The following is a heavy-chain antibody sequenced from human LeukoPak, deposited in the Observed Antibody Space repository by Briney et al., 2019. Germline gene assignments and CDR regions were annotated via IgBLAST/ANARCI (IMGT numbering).Heavy chain of an antibody. CDR2: IYPCDIDS. Sequence: LQTSSKASGSSITSYWIGGVRQLPGKGLGGMVIIYPCDIDSRYSPPRQGQVTISDHKSISTAYLQWSSLKASDTAMYYCARRRDRSVWYVHRYFDYWGQGTLVTVSS. J-gene: IGHJ4*02. CDR1: GSSITSYW. V-gene: IGHV5-51*01. CDR3: ARRRDRSVWYVHRYFDY. D-gene: IGHD6-19*01.